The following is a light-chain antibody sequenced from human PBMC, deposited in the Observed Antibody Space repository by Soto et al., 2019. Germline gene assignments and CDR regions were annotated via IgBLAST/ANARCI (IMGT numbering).Light chain of an antibody. Sequence: QSALTQPASVSGSPGQSITISCTGTSSDIGGYKYVSWYQQHPGKAPKLIIFEVSNRPSGVSDRFSGSNSGNTASLTISGPQAEDEADYYCTSYSRYSVLVFGGGTKVTVL. V-gene: IGLV2-14*01. CDR1: SSDIGGYKY. J-gene: IGLJ3*02. CDR2: EVS. CDR3: TSYSRYSVLV.